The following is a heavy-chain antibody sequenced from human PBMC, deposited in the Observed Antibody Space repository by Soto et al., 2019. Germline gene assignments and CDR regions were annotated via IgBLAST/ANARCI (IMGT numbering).Heavy chain of an antibody. CDR2: ISGSGGST. Sequence: GSLRLSCAASGFTFSSYAMSWVRQAPGKGLEWVSAISGSGGSTYYADSVKGRLTISRHKSKNTLYLQMNSVRAEDTAVYYCATDSVITGRSFDYSGRGAVVTFSS. J-gene: IGHJ4*02. CDR1: GFTFSSYA. D-gene: IGHD3-22*01. V-gene: IGHV3-23*01. CDR3: ATDSVITGRSFDY.